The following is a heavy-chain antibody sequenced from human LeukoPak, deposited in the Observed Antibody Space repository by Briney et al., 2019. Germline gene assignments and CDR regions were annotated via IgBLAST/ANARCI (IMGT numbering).Heavy chain of an antibody. D-gene: IGHD2-2*01. J-gene: IGHJ4*02. CDR2: IRSKTNGGTT. CDR3: TTGYCSRTSCYYFDY. Sequence: GGSLRLSCAASGLTFNNAWMNWVRQAPGKGLEWVGRIRSKTNGGTTDYAAPVKGRFIISRDDSKNTLYLQMNSLKTEDTAVYYCTTGYCSRTSCYYFDYWGQGTLVTVSS. V-gene: IGHV3-15*01. CDR1: GLTFNNAW.